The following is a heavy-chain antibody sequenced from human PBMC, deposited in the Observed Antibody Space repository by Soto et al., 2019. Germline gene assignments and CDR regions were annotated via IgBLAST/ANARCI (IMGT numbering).Heavy chain of an antibody. V-gene: IGHV3-30*18. CDR3: AKDSSSWSYFDY. CDR2: ISYDGSNK. Sequence: QVQLVESGGGVVQPGRSLRLSCAASGFTFSSYGMHWVRQAPGKGLEWVAVISYDGSNKYYADSVKGRFTISRDNSKNPLYLQMISLRAQDTDVYYCAKDSSSWSYFDYWCQGTLVTVSS. J-gene: IGHJ4*02. CDR1: GFTFSSYG. D-gene: IGHD6-13*01.